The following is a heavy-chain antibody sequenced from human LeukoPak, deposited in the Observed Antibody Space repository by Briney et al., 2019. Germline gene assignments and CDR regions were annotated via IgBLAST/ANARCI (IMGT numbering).Heavy chain of an antibody. CDR1: GYTFTGYY. D-gene: IGHD3-10*01. Sequence: VASVKVSCKASGYTFTGYYMHWVRQAPGQGLEWMGWINPNSGGTNYAQKFQGRVTMTWDTSISTAYMELSRLRSDDTAVYYCARELREVLLWFGDHDAFDIWGQGTMVTVSS. J-gene: IGHJ3*02. CDR2: INPNSGGT. V-gene: IGHV1-2*02. CDR3: ARELREVLLWFGDHDAFDI.